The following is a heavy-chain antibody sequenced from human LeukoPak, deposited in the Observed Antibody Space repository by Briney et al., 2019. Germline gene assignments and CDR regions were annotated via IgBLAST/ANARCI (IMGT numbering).Heavy chain of an antibody. CDR2: IYTSGST. CDR1: GGSISSYY. V-gene: IGHV4-4*07. CDR3: ARIPYCSSTSCFYFDY. Sequence: SETLSLTCTVSGGSISSYYWSWIRQPAGKGLEWIGRIYTSGSTNYNPSLKSRVTMSVDTSKNQFSLKLSSVTAADTAVYYRARIPYCSSTSCFYFDYWGQGTLVTVSS. D-gene: IGHD2-2*01. J-gene: IGHJ4*02.